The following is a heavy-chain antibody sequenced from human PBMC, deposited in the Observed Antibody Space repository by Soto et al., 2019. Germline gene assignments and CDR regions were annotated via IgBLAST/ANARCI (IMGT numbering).Heavy chain of an antibody. Sequence: TGGSLRLSCAVSGIPFSNYGMHWVRQAPGKGLEWVAVIWYDGSNKYYADSVKGRFTISRDNSKNTLYLQMNSLRADDSAVYFCATARLGDCGGGNCLLPQDGGQGTLVTVSS. J-gene: IGHJ4*01. D-gene: IGHD2-15*01. CDR3: ATARLGDCGGGNCLLPQD. CDR2: IWYDGSNK. CDR1: GIPFSNYG. V-gene: IGHV3-33*01.